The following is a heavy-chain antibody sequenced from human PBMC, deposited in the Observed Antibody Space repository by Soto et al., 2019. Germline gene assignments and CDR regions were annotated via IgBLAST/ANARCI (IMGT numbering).Heavy chain of an antibody. CDR3: ARGRGYSGDDHYYYFDMDV. CDR2: SIPIFGTA. CDR1: GGTFNNYP. J-gene: IGHJ6*02. Sequence: QVQLVQSGAEVKKPGSSVKVSCKASGGTFNNYPITWVRQAPGQGLEWRGGSIPIFGTANYAQKFQGRVTITVDESTSTAYMELSSLRSEDTAVYYCARGRGYSGDDHYYYFDMDVWGQGTTVTVSS. V-gene: IGHV1-69*01. D-gene: IGHD5-12*01.